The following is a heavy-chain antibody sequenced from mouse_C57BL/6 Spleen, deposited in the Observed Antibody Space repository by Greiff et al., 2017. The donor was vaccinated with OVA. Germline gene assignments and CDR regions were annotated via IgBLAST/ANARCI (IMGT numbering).Heavy chain of an antibody. V-gene: IGHV10-1*01. CDR2: IRSKSNNYAT. D-gene: IGHD2-3*01. Sequence: DVMLVESGGGLVQPKGSLKLSCAASGFSFNTYAMNWVRQAPGKGLEWVARIRSKSNNYATYYADSVKDRFTISRDDSESMLYLQMNNLKTEDTAMYYCVRGGYDGYFAYWGQGTLVTVSA. CDR3: VRGGYDGYFAY. CDR1: GFSFNTYA. J-gene: IGHJ3*01.